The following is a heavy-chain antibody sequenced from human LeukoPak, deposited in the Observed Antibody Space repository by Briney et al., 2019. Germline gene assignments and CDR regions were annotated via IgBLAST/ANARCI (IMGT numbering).Heavy chain of an antibody. CDR3: ARDTDGDYVFDY. V-gene: IGHV3-30-3*01. CDR2: ISYDGVKQ. D-gene: IGHD4-17*01. Sequence: GRSLRLSCAASGFTFSNYAVHWVRQAPDKGLEWVAFISYDGVKQFYADSVKGRFTISRDNSKNTLYLQMNSLRAEDTAVYYCARDTDGDYVFDYWGQGTLVTVSS. CDR1: GFTFSNYA. J-gene: IGHJ4*02.